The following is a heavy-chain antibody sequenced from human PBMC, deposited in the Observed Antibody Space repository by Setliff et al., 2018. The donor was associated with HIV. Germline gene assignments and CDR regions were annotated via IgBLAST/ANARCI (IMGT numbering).Heavy chain of an antibody. V-gene: IGHV4-59*12. Sequence: SETLSLTCTVSGGSISTYYWSWIRQPPGRGLEWIGNIYHSGTAYYNPSFKTRVAISIDTSKNYVSLKLRSLTAADTAIYYCARDPRGLLSPVPRGYFDYWGQGALVTVSS. CDR1: GGSISTYY. D-gene: IGHD3-22*01. CDR3: ARDPRGLLSPVPRGYFDY. J-gene: IGHJ4*02. CDR2: IYHSGTA.